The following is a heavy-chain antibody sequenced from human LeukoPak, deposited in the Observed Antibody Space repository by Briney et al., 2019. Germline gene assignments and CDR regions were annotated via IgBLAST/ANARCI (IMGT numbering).Heavy chain of an antibody. D-gene: IGHD2-21*01. V-gene: IGHV3-11*04. J-gene: IGHJ4*02. Sequence: GGSLRLSCAASGFTFSDYYMSWIRQAPGKGLEWVSYISSSGSTIYYADSVKGRLTISRDNAKNSLYLQMSSLRADDTAVYYCARECLTCGGDSYDYWGQGALVTVSS. CDR2: ISSSGSTI. CDR1: GFTFSDYY. CDR3: ARECLTCGGDSYDY.